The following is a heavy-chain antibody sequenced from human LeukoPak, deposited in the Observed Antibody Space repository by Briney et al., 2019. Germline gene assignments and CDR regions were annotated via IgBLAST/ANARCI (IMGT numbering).Heavy chain of an antibody. J-gene: IGHJ4*02. CDR3: ARLDSGYSGYDYGYYFDY. V-gene: IGHV5-51*03. D-gene: IGHD5-12*01. CDR2: IYPGDSDT. CDR1: GYSFTSYW. Sequence: KPGESLKISCTGSGYSFTSYWIGWVRQMPGKGLEWLGIIYPGDSDTRYSPSFQGQVTISADKSISTAYLQWSSLKASDTAMYYCARLDSGYSGYDYGYYFDYWGQGTLATVSS.